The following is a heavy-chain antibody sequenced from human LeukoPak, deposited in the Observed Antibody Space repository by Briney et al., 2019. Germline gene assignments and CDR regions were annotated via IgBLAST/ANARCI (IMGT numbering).Heavy chain of an antibody. CDR3: ASPPPYYYDSSGYRDERDAFGI. V-gene: IGHV1-69*05. CDR1: GGTFSSYA. CDR2: IIPIFGTA. D-gene: IGHD3-22*01. J-gene: IGHJ3*02. Sequence: SVKVSCKASGGTFSSYAISWVRQAPGQGLEWMGGIIPIFGTANYAQKFQGRVTITTDESTSTAYMELSSLRSEDTAVYYCASPPPYYYDSSGYRDERDAFGIWGQGTMVTVSS.